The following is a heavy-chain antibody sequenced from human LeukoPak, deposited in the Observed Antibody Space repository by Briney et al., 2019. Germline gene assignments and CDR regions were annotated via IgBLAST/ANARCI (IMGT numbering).Heavy chain of an antibody. CDR2: ISWNSGSI. J-gene: IGHJ4*02. CDR1: GFTFDDYA. D-gene: IGHD6-6*01. V-gene: IGHV3-9*03. Sequence: GGSLRLSCAASGFTFDDYAMHWVRQAPGKGLEWVSGISWNSGSIGYADSVKGRFTISRDNAKNSLYLQMNSLRAEDMALYYCAKAHSYSSSAGYFDYWGQGTLVTVSS. CDR3: AKAHSYSSSAGYFDY.